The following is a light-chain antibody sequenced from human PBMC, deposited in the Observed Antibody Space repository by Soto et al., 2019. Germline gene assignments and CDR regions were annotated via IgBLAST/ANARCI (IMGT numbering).Light chain of an antibody. J-gene: IGKJ2*01. CDR2: KAS. CDR1: QSLSYW. CDR3: QQYDRFPYT. Sequence: DIQMTQSPSTLSASVGDTVTITCRASQSLSYWLAWYQQKPGQAPKLLIHKASTLESGVPSRFSGSGSGTEFTLTTSSLQPDDFATFYCQQYDRFPYTVGQGTKLEIK. V-gene: IGKV1-5*03.